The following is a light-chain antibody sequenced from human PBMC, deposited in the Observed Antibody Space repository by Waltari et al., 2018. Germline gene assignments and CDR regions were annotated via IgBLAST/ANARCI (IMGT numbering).Light chain of an antibody. J-gene: IGKJ4*01. CDR1: QNVSSY. V-gene: IGKV3-11*01. CDR2: DAA. CDR3: QQRANWLT. Sequence: EIVLTQSPATLSLSPGERATLSCRASQNVSSYLAWYQQKPGQAPRLLIFDAAKRATGIPSRFSGSGSVTDFTLTISSLEPEDFAIYYCQQRANWLTFGGGTRVDIK.